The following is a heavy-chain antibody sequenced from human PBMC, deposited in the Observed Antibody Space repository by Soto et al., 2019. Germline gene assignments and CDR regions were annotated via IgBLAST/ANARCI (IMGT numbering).Heavy chain of an antibody. J-gene: IGHJ6*02. CDR3: ARSTIFGVEYGTDV. CDR2: IDWDDDK. D-gene: IGHD3-3*01. CDR1: GFSLSTSGMC. V-gene: IGHV2-70*11. Sequence: SGPTLVNPTQTLTLTCTFSGFSLSTSGMCVSWIRQPPGKALEWLARIDWDDDKYYSTSLKTRLTISKDTSKNQVVLTMTNMDPADTATYYCARSTIFGVEYGTDVWGQGTTVTVSS.